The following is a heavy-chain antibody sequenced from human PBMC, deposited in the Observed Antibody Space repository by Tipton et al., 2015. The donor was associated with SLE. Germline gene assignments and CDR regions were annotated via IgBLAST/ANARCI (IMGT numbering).Heavy chain of an antibody. CDR3: ARDLRAIGGRFDP. Sequence: TLSLTCTVSGGSLSGDTYYWSWIRQPAGEGLEWIGRIFTSGNTNYNPSLKSRVTMSVDVSKNQFSLKLSSVTAADTAVYYCARDLRAIGGRFDPWGQGALVTVSS. CDR2: IFTSGNT. J-gene: IGHJ5*02. D-gene: IGHD3-16*01. V-gene: IGHV4-61*02. CDR1: GGSLSGDTYY.